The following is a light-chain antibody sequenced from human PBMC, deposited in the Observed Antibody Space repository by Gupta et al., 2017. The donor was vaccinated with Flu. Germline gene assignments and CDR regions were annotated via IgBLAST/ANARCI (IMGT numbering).Light chain of an antibody. V-gene: IGKV1-39*01. CDR1: QYINDY. CDR2: GAS. J-gene: IGKJ1*01. CDR3: QQSYGSPRT. Sequence: GDRVTIICRASQYINDYLNWYQQRPGKTPTLLIFGASSLQSGVPSRFSGSGSGTDFTLTSNRLQPEDFATYYCQQSYGSPRTFGHGTKVEIK.